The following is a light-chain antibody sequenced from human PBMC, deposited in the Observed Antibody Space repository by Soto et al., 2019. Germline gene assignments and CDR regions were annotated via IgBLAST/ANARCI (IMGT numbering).Light chain of an antibody. CDR1: QSVSSSY. CDR3: QQYGSSPLT. V-gene: IGKV3-20*01. J-gene: IGKJ4*01. Sequence: IVLMQSPGTLSLSPGERDTLSCRASQSVSSSYLAWYQQKPGQAPRLLIYGASSRATRNPDSFSGSGSVTDFTLTISRLEPEDCAVYYCQQYGSSPLTFGGGTKVEIK. CDR2: GAS.